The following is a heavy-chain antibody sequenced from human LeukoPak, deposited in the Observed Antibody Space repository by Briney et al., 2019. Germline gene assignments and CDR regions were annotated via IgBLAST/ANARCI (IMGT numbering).Heavy chain of an antibody. Sequence: GGSLRLSCAASGFTFSSYSMTWARQAPVKGLEWVSAISGDGTRTYYADSVKGRFTISRDNSKNTLYLEMSSLRVEDTAIYYCAKWPEGAMDYFDYWGQGTLVTVSS. V-gene: IGHV3-23*01. J-gene: IGHJ4*02. D-gene: IGHD3-16*01. CDR1: GFTFSSYS. CDR3: AKWPEGAMDYFDY. CDR2: ISGDGTRT.